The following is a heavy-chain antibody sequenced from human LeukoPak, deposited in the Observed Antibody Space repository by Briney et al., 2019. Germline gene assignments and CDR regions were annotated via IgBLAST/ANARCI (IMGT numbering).Heavy chain of an antibody. J-gene: IGHJ2*01. Sequence: SETLSLTCTVSGGSISSSSYYWGWIRQPPGKGLEWIGDIYYSGSTNYNPSLKSRVTVSVDTSRNPFSLKLSSVTAADTAVYYCARHVPSGLRIVVVTSDWYFDLWGRGTLVTVSS. CDR2: IYYSGST. CDR3: ARHVPSGLRIVVVTSDWYFDL. CDR1: GGSISSSSYY. D-gene: IGHD2-21*02. V-gene: IGHV4-39*01.